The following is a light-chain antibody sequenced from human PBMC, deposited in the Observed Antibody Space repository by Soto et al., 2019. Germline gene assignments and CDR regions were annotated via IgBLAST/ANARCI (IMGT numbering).Light chain of an antibody. CDR1: QSVSSSY. V-gene: IGKV3-20*01. Sequence: EIALTQSPGTLSLSPGERATLSCRASQSVSSSYLAWYQQKHGQAPRLLIYGASTRATGIPDRFSGSGSGKDFTLTISRLEPEDAALYYCQHFGGPPRTFGQGTRVEIK. CDR2: GAS. CDR3: QHFGGPPRT. J-gene: IGKJ1*01.